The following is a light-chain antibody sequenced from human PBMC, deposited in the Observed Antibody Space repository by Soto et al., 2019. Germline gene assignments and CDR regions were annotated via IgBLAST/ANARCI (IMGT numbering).Light chain of an antibody. Sequence: EIVMTQSPATLSVSPGERATLSCRASQSVNINLAWYQQKPGQAPRLLIYGTSTRATGVPARFSGSGSGTEFTLTISNLQSEDFAVYYCQQYGSSPWTFGQGTKVDIK. J-gene: IGKJ1*01. V-gene: IGKV3-15*01. CDR2: GTS. CDR1: QSVNIN. CDR3: QQYGSSPWT.